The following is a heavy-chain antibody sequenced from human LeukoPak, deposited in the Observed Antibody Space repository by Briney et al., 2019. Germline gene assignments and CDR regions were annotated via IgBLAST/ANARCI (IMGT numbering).Heavy chain of an antibody. V-gene: IGHV3-20*04. CDR3: ARLKAAAGSNFDY. CDR1: GFTFSSYW. D-gene: IGHD6-13*01. CDR2: INWNGGST. Sequence: PGGSLRLSCAASGFTFSSYWMSWVRQAPGKGLEGVSGINWNGGSTSYADSVKGRFTISRDTAKNSLYLQMNSLRAEDTALYYCARLKAAAGSNFDYWGQGTLVTVSS. J-gene: IGHJ4*02.